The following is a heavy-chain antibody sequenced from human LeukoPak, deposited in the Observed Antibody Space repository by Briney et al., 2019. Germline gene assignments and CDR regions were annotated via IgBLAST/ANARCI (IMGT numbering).Heavy chain of an antibody. CDR1: GFTFSSYW. CDR3: ARASAVAGTRDY. V-gene: IGHV3-7*01. CDR2: IVEDGSET. J-gene: IGHJ4*02. D-gene: IGHD6-19*01. Sequence: PGGSLRLSCATSGFTFSSYWMTWVRQAPGKGLEWVASIVEDGSETYYLDSVKGRFTIFRDNAKNSLYLQMNSLRAEDSALYYCARASAVAGTRDYWGQGTLVTVSS.